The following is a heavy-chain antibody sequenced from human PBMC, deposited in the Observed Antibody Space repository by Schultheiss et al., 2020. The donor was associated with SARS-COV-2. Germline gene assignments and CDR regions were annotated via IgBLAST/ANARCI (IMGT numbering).Heavy chain of an antibody. V-gene: IGHV3-21*01. J-gene: IGHJ5*02. CDR2: IDSTSYYI. CDR1: GFSFSSYT. Sequence: GGSLRLYCVGSGFSFSSYTMNWVRQAPGKGLEWVSSIDSTSYYIYYADSLQGRFTISRDNAQNSLFLQMNSLRPDDTAMYYCVRSPPTYGTHITWYDPWGQGTLVTVSS. D-gene: IGHD2-15*01. CDR3: VRSPPTYGTHITWYDP.